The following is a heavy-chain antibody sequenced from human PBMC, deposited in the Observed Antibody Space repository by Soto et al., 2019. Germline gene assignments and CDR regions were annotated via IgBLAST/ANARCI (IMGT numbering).Heavy chain of an antibody. CDR1: GFTFSSYS. CDR2: ISSSSNKI. V-gene: IGHV3-48*01. J-gene: IGHJ4*02. D-gene: IGHD3-10*01. Sequence: AGGSLRLSCAAPGFTFSSYSMNWVRQAPGKGLEWISYISSSSNKIYYADSVKGRFTISRDNAKNSLYLQMNSLRAEDTAVYHCARDPGVTSGFDCWGQGTLVTVSS. CDR3: ARDPGVTSGFDC.